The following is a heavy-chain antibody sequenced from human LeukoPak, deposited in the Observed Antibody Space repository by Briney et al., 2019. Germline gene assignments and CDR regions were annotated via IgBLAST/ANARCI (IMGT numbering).Heavy chain of an antibody. CDR3: ARDRGYYGSGSYYDAFDI. V-gene: IGHV1-69*13. D-gene: IGHD3-10*01. J-gene: IGHJ3*02. CDR1: GGTFSSYA. Sequence: SVKVSCKASGGTFSSYAISWVRQAPGQGLEWMGGITPIFGTANYAQKFQGRVTITADESTSTAYMELSSLRSEDTAVYYCARDRGYYGSGSYYDAFDIWGQGTMVTVSS. CDR2: ITPIFGTA.